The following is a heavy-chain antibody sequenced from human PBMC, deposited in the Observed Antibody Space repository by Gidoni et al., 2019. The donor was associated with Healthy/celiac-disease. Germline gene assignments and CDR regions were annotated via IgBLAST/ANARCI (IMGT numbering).Heavy chain of an antibody. CDR2: ISSSSSYI. V-gene: IGHV3-21*01. J-gene: IGHJ4*02. D-gene: IGHD5-12*01. CDR1: GFTFSSYS. Sequence: EVQLVESGGGLVKPWGSLRLSCAASGFTFSSYSMTWVRHAPGKGLEWVSSISSSSSYIYYADSVKGRFTISRDNAKNSLYLQMNSLRAEDTAVYYCARVGGSGYDHSPYYFDYWGQGTLVTVSS. CDR3: ARVGGSGYDHSPYYFDY.